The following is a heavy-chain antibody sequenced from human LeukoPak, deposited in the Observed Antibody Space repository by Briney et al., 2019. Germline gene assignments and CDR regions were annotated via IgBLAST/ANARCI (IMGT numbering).Heavy chain of an antibody. D-gene: IGHD3-10*01. CDR3: ARIVTYYYGSGSYRDPYYYMDV. CDR1: GFTFSNYW. Sequence: GGSLRLSCAASGFTFSNYWMHWVRQAPGKGLVWVSRINTDGSSTSYVDSVKGRFTISRDNAKNTLYLQMNSLRAEDTAVYYCARIVTYYYGSGSYRDPYYYMDVWGKGTTVTISS. CDR2: INTDGSST. J-gene: IGHJ6*03. V-gene: IGHV3-74*01.